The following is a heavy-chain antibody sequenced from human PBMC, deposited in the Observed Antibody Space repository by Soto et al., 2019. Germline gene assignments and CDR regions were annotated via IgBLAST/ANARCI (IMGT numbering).Heavy chain of an antibody. V-gene: IGHV3-66*01. CDR2: IYSGGNT. J-gene: IGHJ4*02. Sequence: EVKLVESGGGLVQPGGSLRLSCAVSGFTVNNNYMSWVRQTPGKGLEWVSVIYSGGNTDYADSVRGRFTVSRDTSRNTLYLQMNSLRAEDTAVYYCTRDSSYYGAGRGVLDYWGQGTLVTVSS. D-gene: IGHD3-10*01. CDR3: TRDSSYYGAGRGVLDY. CDR1: GFTVNNNY.